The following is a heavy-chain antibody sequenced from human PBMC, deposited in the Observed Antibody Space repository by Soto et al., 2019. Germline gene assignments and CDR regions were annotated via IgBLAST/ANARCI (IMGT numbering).Heavy chain of an antibody. J-gene: IGHJ4*02. Sequence: QVQLVESGGGVVQPGRSLRLSCAASGFTFSSYGMHWVRQAPGKGLEWVAVISYDGSNKYYADSVKGRFTISRDNSKNTRYLQMNSLRAEDTAVYYCAKQVATRLFDYWGQGTLVTVSS. D-gene: IGHD5-12*01. V-gene: IGHV3-30*18. CDR3: AKQVATRLFDY. CDR1: GFTFSSYG. CDR2: ISYDGSNK.